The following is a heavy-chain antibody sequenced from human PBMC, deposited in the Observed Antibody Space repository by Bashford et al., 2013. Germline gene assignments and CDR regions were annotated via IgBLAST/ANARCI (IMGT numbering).Heavy chain of an antibody. Sequence: SGPTLVKPTQTLTLTCTFSGFSLSTSGMCVSWIRQPPGKALEWLALIDWDDDKYYSTSLKTRLTISKDTSKNQVVLTMTNMDPVDTATYYCARIPSFQLYYYYGMDVWGQGTTVTVSS. V-gene: IGHV2-70*01. CDR2: IDWDDDK. CDR3: ARIPSFQLYYYYGMDV. D-gene: IGHD3-16*02. J-gene: IGHJ6*02. CDR1: GFSLSTSGMC.